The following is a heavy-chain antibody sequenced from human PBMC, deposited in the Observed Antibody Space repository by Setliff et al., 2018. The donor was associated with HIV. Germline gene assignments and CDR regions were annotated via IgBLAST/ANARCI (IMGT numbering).Heavy chain of an antibody. V-gene: IGHV4-4*07. J-gene: IGHJ3*01. D-gene: IGHD3-22*01. Sequence: SETLSLTCTVSGGSFSTYYWSWIRQPAGEGLEYIGRVHSTGTTIYNPSLKSRVTMSVDTSRNQLSLKLRSVTAADTAVYYCARARITMTGGRLEPYAFDRWRQGTKVTVSS. CDR2: VHSTGTT. CDR3: ARARITMTGGRLEPYAFDR. CDR1: GGSFSTYY.